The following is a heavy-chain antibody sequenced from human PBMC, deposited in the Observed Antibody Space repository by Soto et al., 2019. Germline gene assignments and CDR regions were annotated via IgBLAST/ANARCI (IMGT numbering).Heavy chain of an antibody. CDR2: IYSSGST. CDR1: GITVSTDH. D-gene: IGHD2-15*01. CDR3: ARVVVGNPDY. V-gene: IGHV3-66*01. J-gene: IGHJ4*02. Sequence: DVQLVESGGGLVQPGGSLRLSCAASGITVSTDHMTWVRQAPGKGLEWVSIIYSSGSTNYADSVKGRFTISRDNSKTTLYLQMNSLRAEDTAVYYCARVVVGNPDYWGQGTLVTVSS.